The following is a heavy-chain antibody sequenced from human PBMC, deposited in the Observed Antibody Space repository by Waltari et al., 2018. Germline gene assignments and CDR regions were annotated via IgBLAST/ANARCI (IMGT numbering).Heavy chain of an antibody. CDR1: GFTLKHFA. V-gene: IGHV3-30*01. D-gene: IGHD2-2*01. CDR2: ISSDGTNK. Sequence: QVHLVESGGGVVQSGKSLRLSCSASGFTLKHFAVHWVRQAPGQGLEWVSVISSDGTNKYYADSVKGRFIISRDNSGSTLYLQMNSLRPQDTAIYYCARGDCRSTSCYSLESWGHGTLVTVS. J-gene: IGHJ1*01. CDR3: ARGDCRSTSCYSLES.